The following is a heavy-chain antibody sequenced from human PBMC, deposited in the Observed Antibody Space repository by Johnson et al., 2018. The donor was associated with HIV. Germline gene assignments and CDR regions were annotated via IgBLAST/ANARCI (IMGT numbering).Heavy chain of an antibody. V-gene: IGHV3-74*02. CDR2: INSDGGTT. Sequence: VQLVESGGGVVQPGGSLRLSCAASGFTFSSYWMHWVRQAPGKGLVWVSRINSDGGTTSYADSVKGRFTISRDNAKNTLYLQMNILRAEDTAVYYCARTRQGAFDIWGQGTMVTVSS. J-gene: IGHJ3*02. CDR1: GFTFSSYW. CDR3: ARTRQGAFDI.